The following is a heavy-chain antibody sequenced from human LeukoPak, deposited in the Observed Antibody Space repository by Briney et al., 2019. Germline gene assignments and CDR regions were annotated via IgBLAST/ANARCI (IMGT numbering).Heavy chain of an antibody. V-gene: IGHV4-30-4*01. J-gene: IGHJ4*02. Sequence: SQTLSLTCTVSGGSISSGDYYWSWIRQPPGKGLEWIGYIYYSGSTYYNPSLKSRVTISVDTSKNQFSLKLSSVTAADTAVYYCAREPDYYGSGSYSDYWGQGTLVTVSS. CDR2: IYYSGST. CDR3: AREPDYYGSGSYSDY. CDR1: GGSISSGDYY. D-gene: IGHD3-10*01.